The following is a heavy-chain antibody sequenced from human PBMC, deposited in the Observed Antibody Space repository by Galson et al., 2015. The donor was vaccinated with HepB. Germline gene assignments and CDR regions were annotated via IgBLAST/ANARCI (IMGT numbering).Heavy chain of an antibody. V-gene: IGHV3-21*01. Sequence: SLRLSCAASGFTFSSYSMNWVRQAPGKGLEWVSSISSSSSYIYYADSVKGRFTISRDNAENSLYLQMNSLRAEDTAVYYCASSIPLVGRAVASTDYWGQGTLVTVSS. D-gene: IGHD6-19*01. CDR2: ISSSSSYI. CDR3: ASSIPLVGRAVASTDY. J-gene: IGHJ4*02. CDR1: GFTFSSYS.